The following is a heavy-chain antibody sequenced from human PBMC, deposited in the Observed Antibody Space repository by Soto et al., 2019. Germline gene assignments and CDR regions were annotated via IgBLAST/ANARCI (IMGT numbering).Heavy chain of an antibody. J-gene: IGHJ4*02. CDR2: IYSGGST. CDR3: ASDYGSEIFDY. Sequence: EVQLVESGGGLIQPGGSLRLSCAASGFTVSSNYMSWVRQAPGKGLEWVSVIYSGGSTYYADSVKGRFTISRDNSKNTPYLQMNSLRADAAAVYDCASDYGSEIFDYWGQGTLVSVSS. CDR1: GFTVSSNY. V-gene: IGHV3-53*01. D-gene: IGHD3-10*01.